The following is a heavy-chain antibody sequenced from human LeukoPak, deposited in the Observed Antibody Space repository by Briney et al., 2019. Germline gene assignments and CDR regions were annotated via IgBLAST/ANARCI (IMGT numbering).Heavy chain of an antibody. J-gene: IGHJ3*02. CDR2: IYSNGSP. CDR3: ARAHASGYFDVFDI. V-gene: IGHV4-4*07. D-gene: IGHD3-22*01. CDR1: GGSINRYY. Sequence: SETLSLTCSVSGGSINRYYFSWIRQSAPKGLEWIGRIYSNGSPDYNPSLNSRVTMSVDTSKNQVSLKLYSMTAADTAVYYCARAHASGYFDVFDIWGQGTMVTVSS.